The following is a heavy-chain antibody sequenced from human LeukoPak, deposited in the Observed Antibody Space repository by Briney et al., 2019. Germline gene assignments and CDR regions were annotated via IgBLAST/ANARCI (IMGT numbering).Heavy chain of an antibody. CDR3: ARDLQQLAHFDY. CDR2: ISGSGGGT. V-gene: IGHV3-23*01. Sequence: GGSLRLSCAVSGISLSNYGMSWVRQAPGKGLEWVAGISGSGGGTNYADSVKGRFTVSRDNAKNSAYLQMNSLRAEDTAVYYCARDLQQLAHFDYWGQGTLVTVSS. J-gene: IGHJ4*02. CDR1: GISLSNYG. D-gene: IGHD6-13*01.